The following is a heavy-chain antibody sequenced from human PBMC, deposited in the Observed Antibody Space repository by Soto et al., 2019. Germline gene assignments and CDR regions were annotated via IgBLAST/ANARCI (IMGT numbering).Heavy chain of an antibody. CDR3: AREQYDFRRYYYMDV. D-gene: IGHD3-3*01. CDR1: GGSISSGGYY. J-gene: IGHJ6*03. Sequence: QVQLQESGPGLVKPSQTLSLTCTVSGGSISSGGYYWSWIRQLPGKGLEWIGYIFHSGGTYYNPSPKSRVTMSVDTSKNQFSLKVTSVTAADTAVYYCAREQYDFRRYYYMDVWGKGTTVTVSS. CDR2: IFHSGGT. V-gene: IGHV4-31*03.